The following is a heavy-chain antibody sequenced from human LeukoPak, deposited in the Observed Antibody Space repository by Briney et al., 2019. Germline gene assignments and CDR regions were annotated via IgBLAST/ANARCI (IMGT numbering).Heavy chain of an antibody. CDR3: ARDSLNYDILTGYPDY. CDR1: GGTFSSYA. D-gene: IGHD3-9*01. Sequence: SVKVSCKASGGTFSSYAISWVRQAPGQGLEWMGGIIPIFGTANYAQKFQGRVTITADESTSTAYMELSSLRSEDTAVYYCARDSLNYDILTGYPDYWGQGTLVTVSS. V-gene: IGHV1-69*13. CDR2: IIPIFGTA. J-gene: IGHJ4*02.